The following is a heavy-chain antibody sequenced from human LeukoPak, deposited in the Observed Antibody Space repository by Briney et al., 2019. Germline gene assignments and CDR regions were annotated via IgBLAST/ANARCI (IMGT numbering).Heavy chain of an antibody. V-gene: IGHV4-31*03. D-gene: IGHD6-13*01. CDR1: GGSISSGGYY. Sequence: PSETLSLTCTVSGGSISSGGYYWSWIRQHPGKGLEWIGYIYDGRSTYYNPSLKSRVNISADTSKNQFSLSLTSVTAADTAVYYCAGMRITAPTVRTLDYWGQGTLVTVSS. CDR2: IYDGRST. J-gene: IGHJ4*02. CDR3: AGMRITAPTVRTLDY.